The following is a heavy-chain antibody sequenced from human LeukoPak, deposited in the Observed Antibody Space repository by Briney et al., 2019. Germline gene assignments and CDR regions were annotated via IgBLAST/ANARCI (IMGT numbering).Heavy chain of an antibody. V-gene: IGHV1-69*13. CDR3: AREDIVAPTEAVYYYYGMDV. J-gene: IGHJ6*02. Sequence: GASVKVSCTASGGTFSSYAISWVRQAPGQGLEWMGGIIPIFGTANYAQKFQGRVTITADESTSTAYMELSSLRSEDTAVYYCAREDIVAPTEAVYYYYGMDVWGQGTTVTVSS. D-gene: IGHD5-12*01. CDR1: GGTFSSYA. CDR2: IIPIFGTA.